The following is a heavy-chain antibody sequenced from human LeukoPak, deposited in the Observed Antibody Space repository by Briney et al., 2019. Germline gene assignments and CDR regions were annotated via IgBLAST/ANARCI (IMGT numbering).Heavy chain of an antibody. Sequence: ASVKVSCKASGYTFTSYAMHWVRQAPGQRLEWMGWINAGNGNTKYSQKFQGRVTITRDTSASTAYMELSSLRSEDTAAYYCARTARITMVRGVITNYYYYGMDVWGKGTTVTVSS. CDR3: ARTARITMVRGVITNYYYYGMDV. CDR2: INAGNGNT. D-gene: IGHD3-10*01. J-gene: IGHJ6*04. CDR1: GYTFTSYA. V-gene: IGHV1-3*01.